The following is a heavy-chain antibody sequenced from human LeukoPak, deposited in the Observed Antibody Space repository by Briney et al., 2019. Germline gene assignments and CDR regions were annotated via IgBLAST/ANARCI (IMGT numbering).Heavy chain of an antibody. V-gene: IGHV3-49*04. J-gene: IGHJ5*02. Sequence: GRSLRLSCTASGFNFGDYALSWVRQAPGKGLEWVGFIRSKAYGGTIEYAASVKGTFTISRDDSKTIAYLQMNSLKPEDTAVYYCTRYSGYWFNPWGQGTLVTVSS. CDR2: IRSKAYGGTI. CDR1: GFNFGDYA. D-gene: IGHD5-12*01. CDR3: TRYSGYWFNP.